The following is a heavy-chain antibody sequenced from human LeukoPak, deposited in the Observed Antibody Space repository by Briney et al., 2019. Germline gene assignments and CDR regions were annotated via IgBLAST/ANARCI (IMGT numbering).Heavy chain of an antibody. Sequence: SQTLSLTCTVSGGSISSANYYWSWIRQPAGKGLEWSGRIYTSGSTTYNPSLKSRVTTSVDTSKNQVYLKLSSVTAADTAVYYCARGGHTYGDYYYYYMDVWGKGTTVTVSS. D-gene: IGHD5-18*01. CDR1: GGSISSANYY. J-gene: IGHJ6*03. CDR3: ARGGHTYGDYYYYYMDV. CDR2: IYTSGST. V-gene: IGHV4-61*02.